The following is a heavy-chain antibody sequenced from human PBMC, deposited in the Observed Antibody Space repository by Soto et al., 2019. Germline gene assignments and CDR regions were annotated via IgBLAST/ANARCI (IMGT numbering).Heavy chain of an antibody. V-gene: IGHV1-18*01. J-gene: IGHJ4*02. CDR1: GYTFTSYG. CDR3: AGELGGWGDY. Sequence: QVQLVQSGAEVKKPGASVKVSCKASGYTFTSYGISWVRQAPGQGLEWMGWISAYNGNTNYAQKLQGRVTMTTDTTTSTGDMEMRSRRSDDTAVYYCAGELGGWGDYWGQGTLVTVSS. CDR2: ISAYNGNT. D-gene: IGHD3-16*01.